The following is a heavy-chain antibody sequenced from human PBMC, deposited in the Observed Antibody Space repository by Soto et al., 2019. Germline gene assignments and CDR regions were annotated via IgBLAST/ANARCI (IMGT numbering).Heavy chain of an antibody. CDR1: GFSLSTSGAG. V-gene: IGHV2-5*01. D-gene: IGHD6-6*01. Sequence: GPTLVNPTQTLTLTCSFSGFSLSTSGAGVGWIRQPPGKALEWLAHIYWSGDEHYRPSLKSRLSITKDTSKNQVVLTMTIRYPVDIATYYCARGLGARPVFASDIWGQGTMVTVSS. CDR2: IYWSGDE. J-gene: IGHJ3*02. CDR3: ARGLGARPVFASDI.